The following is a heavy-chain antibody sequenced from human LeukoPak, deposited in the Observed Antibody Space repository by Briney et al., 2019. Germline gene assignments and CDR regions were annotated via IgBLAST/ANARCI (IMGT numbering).Heavy chain of an antibody. J-gene: IGHJ4*02. D-gene: IGHD3-22*01. CDR2: ISGSGGST. Sequence: HPGGSLRLSCAASGFTFSSYAMSWVRQAPGKGLEWVSAISGSGGSTYYADSVKGRFTISRDNSKNTLYLQMNGLRAEDPAVYYCARVGGDYYDLLPDFFDYWGQGTLVTVSS. V-gene: IGHV3-23*01. CDR1: GFTFSSYA. CDR3: ARVGGDYYDLLPDFFDY.